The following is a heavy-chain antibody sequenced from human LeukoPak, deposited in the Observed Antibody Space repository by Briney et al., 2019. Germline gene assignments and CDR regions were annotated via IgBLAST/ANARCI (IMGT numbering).Heavy chain of an antibody. D-gene: IGHD6-19*01. V-gene: IGHV3-33*01. CDR3: ARESSSGYSSGVDY. CDR1: GFTFSSYG. CDR2: IWYDGSNK. J-gene: IGHJ4*02. Sequence: PGGSLRLSCAASGFTFSSYGMHWVRQAPGKGLEWVAVIWYDGSNKYYADSVKGRFTISRDNSKNTLYLQMNSLRAEDTAVYYCARESSSGYSSGVDYWGQGTLVTVSS.